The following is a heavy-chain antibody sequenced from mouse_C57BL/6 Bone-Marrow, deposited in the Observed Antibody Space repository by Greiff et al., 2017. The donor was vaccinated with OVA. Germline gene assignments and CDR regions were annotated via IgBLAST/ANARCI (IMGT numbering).Heavy chain of an antibody. J-gene: IGHJ2*01. V-gene: IGHV1-54*01. D-gene: IGHD1-1*02. CDR2: INPGSGGT. CDR1: GYAFTNYL. Sequence: QVQLQQSGAELVRPGTSVKVSCKASGYAFTNYLIEWVKQRPGQGLEWIGVINPGSGGTNYNEKFKGKATLTADKSSSTAYMQLSSLTSEDSAVYFGARNTMAYYFDYWGQGTTLTVSS. CDR3: ARNTMAYYFDY.